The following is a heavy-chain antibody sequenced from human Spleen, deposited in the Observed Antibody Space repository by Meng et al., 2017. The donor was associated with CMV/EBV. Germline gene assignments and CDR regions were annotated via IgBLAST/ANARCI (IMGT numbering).Heavy chain of an antibody. CDR2: IKQDGSEK. J-gene: IGHJ6*02. CDR1: GFTFSSYW. D-gene: IGHD6-19*01. CDR3: ARGLVGFSSGWNDGMDV. Sequence: GESLKISCAASGFTFSSYWMSWVRQAPGKGLEWVANIKQDGSEKYYVDSVKGGITISRDNAKNTLYLQINTLRVKDTAVYYCARGLVGFSSGWNDGMDVWGQGTALTVSS. V-gene: IGHV3-7*03.